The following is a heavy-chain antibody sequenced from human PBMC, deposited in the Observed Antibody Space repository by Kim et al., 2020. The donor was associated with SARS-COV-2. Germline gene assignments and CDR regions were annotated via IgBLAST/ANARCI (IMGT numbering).Heavy chain of an antibody. V-gene: IGHV1-46*01. CDR2: INPSGGST. D-gene: IGHD6-6*01. CDR1: GYTFTSYY. CDR3: ARPYSSSPTQYYFDY. Sequence: ASVKVSCKASGYTFTSYYMHWVRQAPGQGLEWMGIINPSGGSTSYAQKFQGRVTMTRDTSTSTVYMELSSLRSEDTAVYYCARPYSSSPTQYYFDYWGQGTLVTVSS. J-gene: IGHJ4*02.